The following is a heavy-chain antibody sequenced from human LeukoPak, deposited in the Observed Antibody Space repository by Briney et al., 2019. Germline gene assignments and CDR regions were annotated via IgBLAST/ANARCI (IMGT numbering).Heavy chain of an antibody. Sequence: ASVKVSCKASGYTFTAKYLHWVRQAPGQGLEWMGWVNPNSGGRTYAQTFQGRVAMTSDTSISTAYMELETLTSDDAAVYYCAPNSGYSSGWFIGWGQGTLV. V-gene: IGHV1-2*02. CDR2: VNPNSGGR. CDR1: GYTFTAKY. D-gene: IGHD6-19*01. CDR3: APNSGYSSGWFIG. J-gene: IGHJ4*02.